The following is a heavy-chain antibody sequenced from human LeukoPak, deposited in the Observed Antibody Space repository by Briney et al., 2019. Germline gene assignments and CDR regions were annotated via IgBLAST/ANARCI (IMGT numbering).Heavy chain of an antibody. J-gene: IGHJ1*01. Sequence: SETLSLTCAVYGGSFSGYYWCWIRQPPGKGLEWIGEINHSGSTNYDPSLKSRVTISVDTSKNQHSQKLSSVTAADTAVYYDARTYYYGSRSYRPPRGYFQHWGQGTLVTVSS. D-gene: IGHD3-10*01. CDR1: GGSFSGYY. CDR3: ARTYYYGSRSYRPPRGYFQH. V-gene: IGHV4-34*01. CDR2: INHSGST.